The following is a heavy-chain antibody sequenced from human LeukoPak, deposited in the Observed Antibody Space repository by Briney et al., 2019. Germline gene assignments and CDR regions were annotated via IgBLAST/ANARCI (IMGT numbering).Heavy chain of an antibody. CDR2: ISAYNGNT. CDR1: GYTFTSYG. Sequence: ASVKVSCKASGYTFTSYGISWVRQAPGQGLEWMGWISAYNGNTNYAQKLQGRVTMTTDTSTSTVYMELSSLRSEDTAVYYCARGIGRWDRGSYFDYWGQGTLVTVSS. V-gene: IGHV1-18*01. CDR3: ARGIGRWDRGSYFDY. J-gene: IGHJ4*02. D-gene: IGHD1-26*01.